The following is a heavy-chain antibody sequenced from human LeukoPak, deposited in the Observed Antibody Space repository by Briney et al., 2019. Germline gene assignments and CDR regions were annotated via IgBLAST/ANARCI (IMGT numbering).Heavy chain of an antibody. D-gene: IGHD4-17*01. CDR1: GFIVSNNY. J-gene: IGHJ6*02. V-gene: IGHV3-53*01. Sequence: GGSLRLSCAASGFIVSNNYMNWVRQAPGKGLEWVSLIYSGGYTYYADSVKGRFTISRDNSKNTLYLQMNSLRAEDTAVYYCARDSGLTTVPGDYYYYGMDVWGQGTTVTVSS. CDR3: ARDSGLTTVPGDYYYYGMDV. CDR2: IYSGGYT.